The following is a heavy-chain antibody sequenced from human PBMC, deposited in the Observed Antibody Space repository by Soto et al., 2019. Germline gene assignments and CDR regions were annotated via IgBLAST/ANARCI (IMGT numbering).Heavy chain of an antibody. D-gene: IGHD1-26*01. Sequence: XSVKVSCTAAGYPFTSYDINWGRRATGQGLEWMGWMNPNSGNTGYAQKFQGRVTMTRNTSISTAYMELSSLRSEDTAVYYCERGQWELPGGMDVWGQGTTVTVSS. V-gene: IGHV1-8*01. CDR1: GYPFTSYD. CDR3: ERGQWELPGGMDV. J-gene: IGHJ6*02. CDR2: MNPNSGNT.